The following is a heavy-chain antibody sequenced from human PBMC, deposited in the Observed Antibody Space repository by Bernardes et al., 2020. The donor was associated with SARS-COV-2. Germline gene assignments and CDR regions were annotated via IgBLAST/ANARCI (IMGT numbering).Heavy chain of an antibody. Sequence: GGSLRLSCAVYAMRISNFWMSWVRQVPVKVLEWVAIIKKDGTVRDYVDTVKGRFSISRDNTRNQVYLQMNALRVEDTGTYYCRIGHDADLWGQGTLITVTS. J-gene: IGHJ5*02. V-gene: IGHV3-7*01. CDR2: IKKDGTVR. D-gene: IGHD1-1*01. CDR1: AMRISNFW. CDR3: RIGHDADL.